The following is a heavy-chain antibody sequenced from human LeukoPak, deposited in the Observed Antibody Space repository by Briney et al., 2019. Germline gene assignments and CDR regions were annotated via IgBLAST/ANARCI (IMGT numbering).Heavy chain of an antibody. CDR2: ITSKINGGTT. D-gene: IGHD4-17*01. J-gene: IGHJ3*02. V-gene: IGHV3-15*01. CDR1: GFTFSNAW. Sequence: GGSLRLSCAASGFTFSNAWMSWVGRAPGKGLEGVGRITSKINGGTTDSTALVKGRFTISRDDSENKVYQQMNNLKTDDKAVYYCTTDQGTIYGDGGHAFDIWGQGTMVTVSS. CDR3: TTDQGTIYGDGGHAFDI.